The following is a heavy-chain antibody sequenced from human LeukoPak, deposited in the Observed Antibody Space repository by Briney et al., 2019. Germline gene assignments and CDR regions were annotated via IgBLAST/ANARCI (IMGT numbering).Heavy chain of an antibody. CDR1: GYTFTGYY. V-gene: IGHV1-2*02. D-gene: IGHD6-19*01. CDR3: ARDSSGWYGTDYYMDV. CDR2: INPNSGGT. J-gene: IGHJ6*03. Sequence: ASVKVSCKASGYTFTGYYMHWVRQAPGQGLEWMGWINPNSGGTNYAQKFQGRVTMTRDTSISTAYMELSRLRSDDTAVYYCARDSSGWYGTDYYMDVWGKGTTVTISS.